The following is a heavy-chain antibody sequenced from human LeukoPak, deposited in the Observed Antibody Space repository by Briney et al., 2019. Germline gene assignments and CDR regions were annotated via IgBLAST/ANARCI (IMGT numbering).Heavy chain of an antibody. Sequence: ASVKVSCKASGYTFTGYYMHWVRQAPGQGPEWMGWINPNSGGTNYAQKFQGRVTMTRDTSISTAYMELSRLRSDDTAVYYCASHTGSSSSWYPNWFDPWGQGTLVTVSS. D-gene: IGHD6-13*01. J-gene: IGHJ5*02. CDR1: GYTFTGYY. V-gene: IGHV1-2*02. CDR3: ASHTGSSSSWYPNWFDP. CDR2: INPNSGGT.